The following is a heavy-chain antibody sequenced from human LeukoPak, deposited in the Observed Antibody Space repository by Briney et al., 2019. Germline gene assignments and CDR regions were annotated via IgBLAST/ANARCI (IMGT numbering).Heavy chain of an antibody. Sequence: SETLSLTCTVSGGSISSYYWSWIRQPPGKGLEWIGYIYYSGSTNYKPSLKSRVTISVDTSKNQFSLKLSSVTAADTAVYYCARNTYGDYTPGAFDIWGQGTMVTVSS. CDR2: IYYSGST. V-gene: IGHV4-59*08. CDR3: ARNTYGDYTPGAFDI. D-gene: IGHD4-17*01. J-gene: IGHJ3*02. CDR1: GGSISSYY.